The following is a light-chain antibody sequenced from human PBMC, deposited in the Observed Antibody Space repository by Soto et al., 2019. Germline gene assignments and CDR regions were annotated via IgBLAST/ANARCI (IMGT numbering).Light chain of an antibody. J-gene: IGLJ1*01. CDR2: QDS. CDR1: KLGDKY. Sequence: SYELTQPPSVSVSPGQTASITCSGDKLGDKYACWYQQKPGQSPVLVIHQDSKRPSGIPERFSGSNSGNTATLTISETQTMDEADYYCQAWDSSTGHVFGTGTKLTVL. V-gene: IGLV3-1*01. CDR3: QAWDSSTGHV.